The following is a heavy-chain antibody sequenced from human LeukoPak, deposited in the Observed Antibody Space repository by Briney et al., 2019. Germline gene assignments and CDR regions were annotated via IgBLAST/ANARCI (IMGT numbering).Heavy chain of an antibody. V-gene: IGHV3-21*01. J-gene: IGHJ3*02. CDR2: ISSSSSYI. D-gene: IGHD4-17*01. CDR1: DFTFSSYS. CDR3: ARDTIVILTVTESGDAFDI. Sequence: PGGSLRLSCVASDFTFSSYSMNWVRQAPGKGLEWVSSISSSSSYIYYADSVKGRFTISRDNAKNSLYLQMSSLRAEDTAVYYCARDTIVILTVTESGDAFDIWGQGTMVTVSS.